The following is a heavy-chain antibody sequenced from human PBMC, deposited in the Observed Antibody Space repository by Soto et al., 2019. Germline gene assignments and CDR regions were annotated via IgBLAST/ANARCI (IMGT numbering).Heavy chain of an antibody. Sequence: EVQLVESGGGLVQPGGSLRLSCVASGFIFTSHWMHWVRQAPGKGLVWVSRIKSDGSGTIYADSVKGRFAISRDNAKNTLYLQMNSLRADDTAVYYCAREWTRRGWAFESWGQGTLVTVSS. J-gene: IGHJ4*02. CDR2: IKSDGSGT. D-gene: IGHD1-26*01. CDR1: GFIFTSHW. V-gene: IGHV3-74*01. CDR3: AREWTRRGWAFES.